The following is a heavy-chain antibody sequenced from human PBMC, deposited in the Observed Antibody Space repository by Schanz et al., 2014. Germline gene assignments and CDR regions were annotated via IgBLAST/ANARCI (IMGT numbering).Heavy chain of an antibody. CDR1: GFTFSSHW. CDR2: INSVGSNT. D-gene: IGHD5-18*01. Sequence: EVHLVESGGGLVQPGGSLRLSCAASGFTFSSHWMHWVRQDPGKGLVWVARINSVGSNTDYADSVTGRFTISRDNSKNTLYLQMNSLRAEDTAVYYCVRVSFADPRLYRGMDRDIDYWGQGTLVTVSS. J-gene: IGHJ4*02. V-gene: IGHV3-74*02. CDR3: VRVSFADPRLYRGMDRDIDY.